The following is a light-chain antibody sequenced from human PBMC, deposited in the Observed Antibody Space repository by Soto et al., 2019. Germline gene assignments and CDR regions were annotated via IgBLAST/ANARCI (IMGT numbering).Light chain of an antibody. J-gene: IGKJ2*01. CDR3: QQYSTYPYT. V-gene: IGKV1-5*03. CDR2: RAS. Sequence: DIQMTQSPSTLSASVGDSVTITCRASQGISYYLAWYHQKPGKAPNLLIYRASTLESGVPSMFSGRGSATEFTLSISSLQPDDFATYYCQQYSTYPYTFGQGTKLEIK. CDR1: QGISYY.